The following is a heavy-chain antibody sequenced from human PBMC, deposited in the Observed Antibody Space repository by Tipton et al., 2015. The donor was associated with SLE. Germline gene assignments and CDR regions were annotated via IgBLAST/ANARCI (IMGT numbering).Heavy chain of an antibody. V-gene: IGHV4-34*12. D-gene: IGHD1-1*01. Sequence: TLSLTCGVYGESFLGYLWTWIRQPPGKGLEWIGEIIHSGTTNYNPSLKSRVVLSLDTSKSQFSLKLSSVTAADTAVYYCARVATTEVFDYWGQGALVTVSS. CDR2: IIHSGTT. CDR1: GESFLGYL. J-gene: IGHJ4*02. CDR3: ARVATTEVFDY.